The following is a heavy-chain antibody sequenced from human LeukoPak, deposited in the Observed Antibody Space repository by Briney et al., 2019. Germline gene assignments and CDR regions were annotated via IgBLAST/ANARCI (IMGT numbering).Heavy chain of an antibody. CDR3: ARDSRRGWADYFDY. V-gene: IGHV3-30*04. D-gene: IGHD3-16*01. CDR1: GFTFSSYA. Sequence: PGGSLRLSCAASGFTFSSYAMHWVRQAPGKGLEWVAVISYDGSNKYYAGPVKGRFTISRDNSKNTLYLQMNSLRAEDTAVYYCARDSRRGWADYFDYWGQGTLVTVSS. CDR2: ISYDGSNK. J-gene: IGHJ4*02.